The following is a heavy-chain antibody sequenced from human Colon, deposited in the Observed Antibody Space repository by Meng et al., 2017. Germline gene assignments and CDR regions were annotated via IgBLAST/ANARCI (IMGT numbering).Heavy chain of an antibody. V-gene: IGHV2-5*02. Sequence: SGPTLVKPTQTLSLTCTFSGFSLTKTEVGVAWIRQAPGKAPEWLGFIYWDDDKRYNPSLKSRLTITKDTSKNQVVLTMINMDPVDTATYYCAHRHGRNNWNSGNFDYWGQGTLVTVSS. CDR3: AHRHGRNNWNSGNFDY. J-gene: IGHJ4*02. CDR2: IYWDDDK. D-gene: IGHD1-20*01. CDR1: GFSLTKTEVG.